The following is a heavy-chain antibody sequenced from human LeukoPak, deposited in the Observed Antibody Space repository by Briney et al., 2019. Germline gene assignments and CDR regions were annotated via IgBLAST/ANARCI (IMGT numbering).Heavy chain of an antibody. CDR2: IASDGSSA. D-gene: IGHD4-23*01. CDR3: ARGRPHGNDY. J-gene: IGHJ4*02. V-gene: IGHV3-74*01. CDR1: GFTFSSYW. Sequence: GGSLRLSCAASGFTFSSYWMNWVRQAPGKGLVWVSRIASDGSSATYADSVKGRFSISRGNAKNTLYLQMNSLRVEDTAVYYCARGRPHGNDYWGQGTLVTVSS.